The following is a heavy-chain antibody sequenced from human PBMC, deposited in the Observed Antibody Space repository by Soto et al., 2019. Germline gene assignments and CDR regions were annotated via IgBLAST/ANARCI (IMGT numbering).Heavy chain of an antibody. D-gene: IGHD6-6*01. CDR3: ARAFPGSSLNYFDY. V-gene: IGHV4-30-4*01. J-gene: IGHJ4*02. CDR2: IYYSGST. CDR1: GGSISSGDYY. Sequence: PSETLSLTCTVSGGSISSGDYYWSWIRQPPGKGLEWIGYIYYSGSTYYNPSLKSRVTISVDTSKNQFSLKLSSVTAADTAVYYCARAFPGSSLNYFDYWGQGTLVTVSS.